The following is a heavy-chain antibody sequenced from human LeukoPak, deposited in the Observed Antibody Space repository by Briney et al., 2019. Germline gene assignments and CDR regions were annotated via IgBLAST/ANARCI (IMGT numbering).Heavy chain of an antibody. D-gene: IGHD6-19*01. J-gene: IGHJ6*02. CDR3: AKDLSGYSSGWYPANSYYYYGMDV. V-gene: IGHV3-23*01. CDR1: GFTFSSYA. CDR2: ISGSGGST. Sequence: PGGSLRLSCAASGFTFSSYAMSWVRQAPGKGLEWVSAISGSGGSTYYADSVKGRLTISRDNSKNTLYLQMNSLRAEDTAVYYCAKDLSGYSSGWYPANSYYYYGMDVWGQGTTVTVSS.